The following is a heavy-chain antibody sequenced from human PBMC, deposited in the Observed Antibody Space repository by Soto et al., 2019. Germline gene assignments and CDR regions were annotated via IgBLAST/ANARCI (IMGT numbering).Heavy chain of an antibody. D-gene: IGHD3-22*01. CDR3: AKDLSDRTGYYFYYYYYGMDV. Sequence: GGSLILSCGASGCTFGGFAMSLVRQAPGKGLEWVSAISGSGGSTYYADSVKGRFTISRDNSKNTLYLQMNSLRAEDTAVYYCAKDLSDRTGYYFYYYYYGMDVWGQGTTVTVSS. CDR2: ISGSGGST. V-gene: IGHV3-23*01. J-gene: IGHJ6*02. CDR1: GCTFGGFA.